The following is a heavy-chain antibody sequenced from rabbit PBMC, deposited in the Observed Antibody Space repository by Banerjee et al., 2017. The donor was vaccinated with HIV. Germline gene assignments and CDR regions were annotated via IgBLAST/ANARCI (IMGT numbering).Heavy chain of an antibody. CDR2: IDAGSSGST. Sequence: QQQLVESGGGLVKPGASLTLTCKASGFTLSSYWMCWVRQAPGKGLEWIACIDAGSSGSTYYASWAKGRFTISKTSSTTVTLQMTSLTAADTATYFCASAVTNSGACKLWGPGTLVTVS. CDR3: ASAVTNSGACKL. D-gene: IGHD1-1*01. CDR1: GFTLSSYW. J-gene: IGHJ6*01. V-gene: IGHV1S45*01.